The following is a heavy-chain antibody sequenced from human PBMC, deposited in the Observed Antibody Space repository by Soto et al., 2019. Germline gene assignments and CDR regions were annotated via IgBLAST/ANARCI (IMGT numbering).Heavy chain of an antibody. Sequence: PGGSLRLSCAASGFVFSDFQFNWVRQAPGGGLEWLSSITGTSAFTEYAESIEGRFTISRDNPNKLLFLHMDNLRPEDTAVYYCARDNLAFQGAFVLWGQGTLVTVSS. CDR1: GFVFSDFQ. D-gene: IGHD3-16*01. J-gene: IGHJ4*02. V-gene: IGHV3-21*01. CDR2: ITGTSAFT. CDR3: ARDNLAFQGAFVL.